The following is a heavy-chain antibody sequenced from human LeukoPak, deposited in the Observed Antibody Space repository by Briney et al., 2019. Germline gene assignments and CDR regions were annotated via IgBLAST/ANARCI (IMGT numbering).Heavy chain of an antibody. CDR1: GGTFSSYA. D-gene: IGHD6-13*01. CDR2: IIPIFGTA. V-gene: IGHV1-69*05. Sequence: GASVKVSCKASGGTFSSYAISWVRQAPGQGLEWMGGIIPIFGTANYAQKFQGRVTMTRDTSISTAYMELSRLRSDDTAVYYCARSRRGSSWRGVNYYYYMDVWGKGTTVTVSS. CDR3: ARSRRGSSWRGVNYYYYMDV. J-gene: IGHJ6*03.